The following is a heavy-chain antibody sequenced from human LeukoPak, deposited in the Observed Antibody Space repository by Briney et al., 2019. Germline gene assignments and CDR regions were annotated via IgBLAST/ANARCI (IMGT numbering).Heavy chain of an antibody. V-gene: IGHV4-59*01. J-gene: IGHJ4*02. CDR3: TRVPSGSYYRGNYFDY. CDR1: GGSISSYY. CDR2: IYYSGST. Sequence: PSETLSLTCTVSGGSISSYYWSWIRQPPGKGLEWIGYIYYSGSTNYNPSLKSRVTISVDTSKNQFSLKLSSVTAADTAVYYYTRVPSGSYYRGNYFDYWGQGTLVTVSS. D-gene: IGHD1-26*01.